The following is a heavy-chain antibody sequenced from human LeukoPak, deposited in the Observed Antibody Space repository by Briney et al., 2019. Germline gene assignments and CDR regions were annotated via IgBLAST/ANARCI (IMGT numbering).Heavy chain of an antibody. Sequence: GRSLGLSCEASGFTFRNYDMHWVRQAPGKGLEWVAVISRDGINKYYADSVRGRFTISRDNSKNTVYLQMNSQSAEDTAVYYCARSPSAFDYWGQGTLVTVSS. J-gene: IGHJ4*02. CDR3: ARSPSAFDY. CDR1: GFTFRNYD. CDR2: ISRDGINK. V-gene: IGHV3-30*03.